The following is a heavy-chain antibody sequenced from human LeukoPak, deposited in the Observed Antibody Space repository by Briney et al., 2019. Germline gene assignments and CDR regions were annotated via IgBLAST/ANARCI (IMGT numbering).Heavy chain of an antibody. Sequence: SETLSLTCTVSGGSISSYYWSWIRQPPGKGLEWIGYIYYSGSTNYNPSLKSRVTISVDTSKNQFSLKLSSVTAADTAVYYCARVGSGSPGFDYWGQGTLVTVSS. J-gene: IGHJ4*02. CDR3: ARVGSGSPGFDY. V-gene: IGHV4-59*01. CDR1: GGSISSYY. D-gene: IGHD3-10*01. CDR2: IYYSGST.